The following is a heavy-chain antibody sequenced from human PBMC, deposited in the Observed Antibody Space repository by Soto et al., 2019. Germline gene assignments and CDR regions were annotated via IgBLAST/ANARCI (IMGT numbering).Heavy chain of an antibody. D-gene: IGHD6-13*01. Sequence: ASVKVSCKASGYTFTSYAMHWVRQAPGQRLEWMGWINAGNGNTKYSQKFQGRVTITRDTSASTAYMELSSLRSEDTAVYYCARAGDLRYSSSWYYFDYWGQGTLVTVSS. V-gene: IGHV1-3*01. CDR1: GYTFTSYA. CDR2: INAGNGNT. CDR3: ARAGDLRYSSSWYYFDY. J-gene: IGHJ4*02.